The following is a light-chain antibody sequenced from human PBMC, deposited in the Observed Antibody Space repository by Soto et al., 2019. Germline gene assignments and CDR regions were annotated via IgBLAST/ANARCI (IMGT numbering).Light chain of an antibody. V-gene: IGLV1-36*01. CDR2: YDD. Sequence: QSVLTQPPSVSEAPRQRVTISCSGSSSNIGNNAVNWYQQLPGKAPKHLIYYDDLLPSGVSDRFSGSKSGTSASLAISGLQSEDEADYYCATWDDRLNGHVFGTGTKVTVL. CDR3: ATWDDRLNGHV. J-gene: IGLJ1*01. CDR1: SSNIGNNA.